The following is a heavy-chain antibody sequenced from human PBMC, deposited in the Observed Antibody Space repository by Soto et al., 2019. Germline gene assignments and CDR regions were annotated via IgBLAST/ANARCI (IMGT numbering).Heavy chain of an antibody. Sequence: SETMSLTCAVSGDSMSSSDCYWGWIRQPPGKGLEWIGSIYYSGSTNYNPSLQSRVTISVDTSKNQFSLKLRSVTAADTAIYYCTSTTNCNSLALDDWGQGTLVTVSS. D-gene: IGHD1-7*01. J-gene: IGHJ4*02. CDR3: TSTTNCNSLALDD. CDR1: GDSMSSSDCY. V-gene: IGHV4-39*07. CDR2: IYYSGST.